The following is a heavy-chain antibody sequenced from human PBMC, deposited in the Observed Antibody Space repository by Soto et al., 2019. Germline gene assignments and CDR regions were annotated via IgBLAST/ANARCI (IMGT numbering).Heavy chain of an antibody. Sequence: QITLKESGPTLVRPTQTLTLTCAFSGFSLSTSGVGVGWIRQPPVKALEWLAVIYWDDSKHYSPSLRSRLTITKDTPKNQVVRTMTNMDPMDTGTYYCAHKGPEDWPLDYWGQGNLVTVS. CDR2: IYWDDSK. V-gene: IGHV2-5*02. D-gene: IGHD3-9*01. CDR1: GFSLSTSGVG. J-gene: IGHJ4*02. CDR3: AHKGPEDWPLDY.